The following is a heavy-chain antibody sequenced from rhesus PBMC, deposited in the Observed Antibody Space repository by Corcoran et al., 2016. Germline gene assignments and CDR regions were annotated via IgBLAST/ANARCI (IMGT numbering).Heavy chain of an antibody. V-gene: IGHV4-65*01. CDR1: GGSVSSSNW. CDR2: ISGSSGST. D-gene: IGHD6-25*01. J-gene: IGHJ4*01. CDR3: ARDESPSGSSHY. Sequence: QVQLQESGPGLVKPSETLSLTCAVSGGSVSSSNWWSWIRQPPGKGLEWIGYISGSSGSTYYNPSVKSRVTISTDTSKNQFSLKLSSVTAAGTAVYYGARDESPSGSSHYWGQGVLVTVSS.